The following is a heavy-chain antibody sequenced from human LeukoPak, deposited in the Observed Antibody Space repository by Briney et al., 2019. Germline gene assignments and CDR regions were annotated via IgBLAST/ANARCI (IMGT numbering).Heavy chain of an antibody. D-gene: IGHD3-22*01. Sequence: GGSLRLSCAASGFTVSSNYMGWVRQAPGKGLEWVSAISGGGGTTYYADSVKGRFTISRDNSKNTLYLQMNSLRAEDTAVYYCARRRYYYDSRGYYYDDYWGQGALVTVSS. CDR3: ARRRYYYDSRGYYYDDY. CDR2: ISGGGGTT. V-gene: IGHV3-23*01. CDR1: GFTVSSNY. J-gene: IGHJ4*02.